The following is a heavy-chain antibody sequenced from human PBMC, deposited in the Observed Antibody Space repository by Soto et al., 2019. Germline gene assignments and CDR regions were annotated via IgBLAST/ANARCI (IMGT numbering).Heavy chain of an antibody. V-gene: IGHV4-59*01. Sequence: TSETLSLTCTVSGASISSYHWIWIRQPPGKGLEWIGYIHYSGSAYYNPSLKRRVTISADMSKSQFSLKLTSMTAADTAVYYCARDSPRSGGYGMDVWGQGTTVTVSS. D-gene: IGHD3-10*01. CDR3: ARDSPRSGGYGMDV. J-gene: IGHJ6*02. CDR2: IHYSGSA. CDR1: GASISSYH.